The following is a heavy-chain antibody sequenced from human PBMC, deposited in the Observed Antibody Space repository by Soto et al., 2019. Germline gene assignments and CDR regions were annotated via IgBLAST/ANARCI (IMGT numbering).Heavy chain of an antibody. V-gene: IGHV1-69*02. CDR1: GCTFSSYT. CDR3: ARVGVTYYDFWSGEESWFDP. J-gene: IGHJ5*02. Sequence: GASVKVSCKASGCTFSSYTISWVRQAPGQGLEWMGRIIPILGIANYAQKFQGRVTITADKSTSTAYMELSSLRSEDTAVYYCARVGVTYYDFWSGEESWFDPWGQGTLVTVSS. D-gene: IGHD3-3*01. CDR2: IIPILGIA.